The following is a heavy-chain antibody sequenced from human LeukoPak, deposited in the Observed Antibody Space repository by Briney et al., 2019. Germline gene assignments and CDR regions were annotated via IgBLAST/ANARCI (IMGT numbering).Heavy chain of an antibody. Sequence: ASVKVSCKASGGTFSNYAISWVRQAPGQGLEWMGWINPNSGGTNYAQKFQGRVTMTRDTSISTAYMELSRLRSDDTAVYYCARGGWSYYYMDVWGKGTTVTISS. CDR3: ARGGWSYYYMDV. V-gene: IGHV1-2*02. CDR1: GGTFSNYA. D-gene: IGHD2-15*01. J-gene: IGHJ6*03. CDR2: INPNSGGT.